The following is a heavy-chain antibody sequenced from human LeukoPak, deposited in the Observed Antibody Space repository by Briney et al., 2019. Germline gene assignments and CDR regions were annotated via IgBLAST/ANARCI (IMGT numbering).Heavy chain of an antibody. Sequence: GGSLRLSCAASGFTFSRHWVYWVRQAPGKGLVWVSRINGDGSITTYADSVKGRFTISRDDAKNTVFLQMNSLRAEDTAVYYCARVGLSWGGFGVWGQGTMVTVSS. J-gene: IGHJ3*01. CDR3: ARVGLSWGGFGV. CDR1: GFTFSRHW. CDR2: INGDGSIT. D-gene: IGHD7-27*01. V-gene: IGHV3-74*01.